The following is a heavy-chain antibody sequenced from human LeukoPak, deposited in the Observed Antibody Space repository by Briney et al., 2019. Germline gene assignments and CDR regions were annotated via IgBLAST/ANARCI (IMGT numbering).Heavy chain of an antibody. CDR3: ARVPRYYDSSGYYYVRAYYYYGMDV. CDR2: TIPILGIA. Sequence: GASVKVSCKASGGTFSSYAISWVRQAPGQGLEWMGRTIPILGIANYAQKFQGRVTITADKSTSTAYMELSSLRSEDTAVYYCARVPRYYDSSGYYYVRAYYYYGMDVWGQGTTVTVSS. V-gene: IGHV1-69*04. CDR1: GGTFSSYA. D-gene: IGHD3-22*01. J-gene: IGHJ6*02.